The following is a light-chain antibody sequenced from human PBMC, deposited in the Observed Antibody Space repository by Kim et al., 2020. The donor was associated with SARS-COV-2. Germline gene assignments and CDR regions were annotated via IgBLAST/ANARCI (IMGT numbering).Light chain of an antibody. J-gene: IGKJ4*01. V-gene: IGKV1-5*01. Sequence: STLSASVGDRVTITCRASQSFSGWLAWYQQKPGKAPKLLIYNASSLESGVPSRFSGSGSGTEFTLTISSLQPDDFATYYCQQLGLTFGGGTKLEI. CDR1: QSFSGW. CDR3: QQLGLT. CDR2: NAS.